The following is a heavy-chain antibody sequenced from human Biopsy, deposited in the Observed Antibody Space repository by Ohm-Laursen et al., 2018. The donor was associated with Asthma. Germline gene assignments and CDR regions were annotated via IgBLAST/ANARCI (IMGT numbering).Heavy chain of an antibody. Sequence: TLSLTCTVSGGSVSTGSYYWSWIRQPPGKGLEWLGYIYLTGSDNYNPSLKSRVTISVDTSKNQFSLRLNSVTAADPAVYYCARGPNYHGSGRAPIGMDVWGQGTTVTVSS. CDR1: GGSVSTGSYY. CDR2: IYLTGSD. V-gene: IGHV4-61*01. D-gene: IGHD3-10*01. J-gene: IGHJ6*02. CDR3: ARGPNYHGSGRAPIGMDV.